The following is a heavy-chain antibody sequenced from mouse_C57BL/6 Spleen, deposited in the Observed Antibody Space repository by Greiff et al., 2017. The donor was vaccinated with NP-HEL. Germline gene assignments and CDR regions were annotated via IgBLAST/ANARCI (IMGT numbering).Heavy chain of an antibody. J-gene: IGHJ2*01. V-gene: IGHV1-76*01. D-gene: IGHD2-2*01. Sequence: VQLQQSGAELVRPGASVKLSCKASGYTFTDYYINWVKQRPGQGLEWIARIYPGSGNTYYNEKFKGKATLTAEKSSSTAYMQLSSLTSEDSAVYCCARRDGYDYFDYWGQGTTLTVSS. CDR3: ARRDGYDYFDY. CDR2: IYPGSGNT. CDR1: GYTFTDYY.